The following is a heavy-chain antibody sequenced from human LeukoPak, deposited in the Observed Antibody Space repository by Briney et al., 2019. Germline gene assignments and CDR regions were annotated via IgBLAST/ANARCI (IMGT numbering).Heavy chain of an antibody. V-gene: IGHV4-30-4*01. CDR1: GGSISSGDYY. D-gene: IGHD3-22*01. CDR2: IYYSGST. Sequence: SETLSLTCTVSGGSISSGDYYWSWIRQPPGKGLEWIGYIYYSGSTYYNPSLKSRVTISVDTSKNQFSLKLSSVTAADTAVYYCARAIDSSGYYYNYYGMDVWGQGTTVTVSS. J-gene: IGHJ6*02. CDR3: ARAIDSSGYYYNYYGMDV.